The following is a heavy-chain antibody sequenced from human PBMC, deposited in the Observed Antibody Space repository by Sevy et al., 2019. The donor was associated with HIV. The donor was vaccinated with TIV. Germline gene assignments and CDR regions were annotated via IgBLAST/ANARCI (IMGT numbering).Heavy chain of an antibody. J-gene: IGHJ6*02. Sequence: GGSLRLSCAASGFMFSKYDMHWVRQAPGKGLEWVATISNDGSDKDYGDSVKGRFTISRDNSKDTVYLQMNSLRPEDTAVYYCATSRGRLVGSSWLYYYFAMDVWGQGTTVTVSS. CDR1: GFMFSKYD. D-gene: IGHD6-13*01. CDR2: ISNDGSDK. V-gene: IGHV3-30*03. CDR3: ATSRGRLVGSSWLYYYFAMDV.